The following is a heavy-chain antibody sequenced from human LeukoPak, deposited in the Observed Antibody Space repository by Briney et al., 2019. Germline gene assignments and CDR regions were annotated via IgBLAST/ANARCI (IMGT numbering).Heavy chain of an antibody. CDR3: AKGATVSATGTIDY. Sequence: GGSLRLSCAASGFTLSDYYMSWIRQAPGKGLEWVSYISSSSSYTNYADSVRGRFTISRDNAKNSLFLQMNSLRAEDTAVYYCAKGATVSATGTIDYWGQGTLVTVSS. CDR2: ISSSSSYT. D-gene: IGHD6-13*01. CDR1: GFTLSDYY. J-gene: IGHJ4*02. V-gene: IGHV3-11*05.